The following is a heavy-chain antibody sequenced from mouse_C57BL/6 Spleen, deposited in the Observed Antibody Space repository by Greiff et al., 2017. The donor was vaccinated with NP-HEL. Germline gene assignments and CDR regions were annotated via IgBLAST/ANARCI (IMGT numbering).Heavy chain of an antibody. Sequence: EVQLQQSGPELVKPGASVKISCKASGYTFTDYYMNWVKQSHGKSLEWIGDINPNNGGTSYNQKFKGKATLTVDKSSSTAYMELRSLTSEDSAVYYCARTRGNLHFDYWGQGTTLTVSS. V-gene: IGHV1-26*01. CDR3: ARTRGNLHFDY. CDR1: GYTFTDYY. J-gene: IGHJ2*01. CDR2: INPNNGGT.